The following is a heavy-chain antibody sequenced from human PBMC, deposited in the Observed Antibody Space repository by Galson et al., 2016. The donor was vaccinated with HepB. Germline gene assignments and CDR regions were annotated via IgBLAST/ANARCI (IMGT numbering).Heavy chain of an antibody. V-gene: IGHV1-69*06. Sequence: SVKVSCKASGGTFSHYGISWLRQAPGQGLERLGIFLPIFGSVNYAQRFQGRVTITADKVTNTAHMEVSSLRSEDTAVYYCARSSYGDFGRPEAFDIWGKGTMVTVSS. CDR1: GGTFSHYG. CDR2: FLPIFGSV. CDR3: ARSSYGDFGRPEAFDI. J-gene: IGHJ3*02. D-gene: IGHD2-21*02.